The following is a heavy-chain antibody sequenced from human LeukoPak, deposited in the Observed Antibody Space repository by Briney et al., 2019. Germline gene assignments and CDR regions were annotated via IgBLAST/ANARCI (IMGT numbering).Heavy chain of an antibody. V-gene: IGHV3-30*18. J-gene: IGHJ4*02. Sequence: GGSLRLSCAASGFTFSSYGMHWVRQAPGKGLDWVAVISYDGSNKYYADSVKGRFTISRDNSKNTLYLQMNRLRAEDTAVYYRAKVGEDVGAPGYFDYWGQGTLVTVSS. CDR1: GFTFSSYG. CDR2: ISYDGSNK. D-gene: IGHD1-26*01. CDR3: AKVGEDVGAPGYFDY.